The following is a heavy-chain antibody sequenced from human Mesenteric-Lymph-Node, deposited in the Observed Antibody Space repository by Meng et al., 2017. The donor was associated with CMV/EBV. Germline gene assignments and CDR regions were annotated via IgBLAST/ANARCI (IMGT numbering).Heavy chain of an antibody. J-gene: IGHJ4*02. CDR2: IYYSGST. D-gene: IGHD3-3*01. CDR1: GGSFSGYY. V-gene: IGHV4-34*01. CDR3: ATRFTPGVTIFGVVVGPFDY. Sequence: SETLSLTCAVYGGSFSGYYWSWIRQPPGKGLEWIAYIYYSGSTYYNPSLKSRVTISVDTSKNQFSLKLSSVTAADTAVYYCATRFTPGVTIFGVVVGPFDYWGQGTLVTVSS.